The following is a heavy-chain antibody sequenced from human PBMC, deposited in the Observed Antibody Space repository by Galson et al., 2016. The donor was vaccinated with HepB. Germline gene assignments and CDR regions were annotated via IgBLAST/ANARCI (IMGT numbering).Heavy chain of an antibody. CDR2: ISRTSSYI. CDR3: ARDMAGYNWIDF. J-gene: IGHJ4*02. V-gene: IGHV3-21*01. CDR1: GFNFNTYD. Sequence: SLRLSCAASGFNFNTYDMNWVRQAPGKGLEWVSYISRTSSYIYYADSVRGRFTISRDNAKNSLFLQLNSLRAADTAIYYRARDMAGYNWIDFWGLGTLVTVSS. D-gene: IGHD5-24*01.